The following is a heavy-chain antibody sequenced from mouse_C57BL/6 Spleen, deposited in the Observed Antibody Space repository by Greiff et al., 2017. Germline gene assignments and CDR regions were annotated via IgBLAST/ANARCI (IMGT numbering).Heavy chain of an antibody. CDR1: GYTFTSYW. CDR2: IHPNSGST. V-gene: IGHV1-64*01. D-gene: IGHD1-1*01. J-gene: IGHJ3*01. Sequence: VQLQQPGAELVKPGASVKLSCKASGYTFTSYWMHWVKQRPGQGLEWIGMIHPNSGSTNYNEKFKSKATLTVDKSSSTAYMQLSSLTSEDSAVYYCAGPLYYYGSSPFAYWGQGTLVTVSA. CDR3: AGPLYYYGSSPFAY.